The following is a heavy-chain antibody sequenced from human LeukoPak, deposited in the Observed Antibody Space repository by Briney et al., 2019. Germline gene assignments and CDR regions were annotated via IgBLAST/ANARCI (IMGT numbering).Heavy chain of an antibody. CDR1: GYTFTVNH. CDR3: ARGGSTDSIHSCGGNCSFLDY. V-gene: IGHV1-2*02. J-gene: IGHJ4*02. Sequence: ASLTVSCKASGYTFTVNHMHWVRQAPGQGLEWMGWINPTSGGTNYAQKFQGRVIMTRDTSISTAYMELSRLASDDTAVYYCARGGSTDSIHSCGGNCSFLDYWGQGTLVTVPS. D-gene: IGHD2-21*02. CDR2: INPTSGGT.